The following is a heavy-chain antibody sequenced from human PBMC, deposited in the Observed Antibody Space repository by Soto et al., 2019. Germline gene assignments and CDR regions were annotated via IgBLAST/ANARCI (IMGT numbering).Heavy chain of an antibody. D-gene: IGHD6-19*01. Sequence: GGSLRLSCAASGFTFSSYAMSWVRQAPGKGLEWVSAISGSGGSTYYADSVKGRFTISRDNSKNTLYLQMNSLRAEDTAVYYCAKDRSPYSGWFYFDYWGQGTLVTVSS. CDR1: GFTFSSYA. V-gene: IGHV3-23*01. CDR2: ISGSGGST. J-gene: IGHJ4*02. CDR3: AKDRSPYSGWFYFDY.